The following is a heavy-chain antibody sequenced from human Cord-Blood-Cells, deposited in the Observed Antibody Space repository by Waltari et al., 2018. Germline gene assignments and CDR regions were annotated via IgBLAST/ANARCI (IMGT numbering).Heavy chain of an antibody. J-gene: IGHJ3*02. CDR3: ARVLLTDDAFDI. D-gene: IGHD7-27*01. Sequence: QVQLVESGGGVVQPGRSLGLPCAASGFPFSRYAMHWVRQAPGKGLEWVAVISYDGSNKYYADSVKGRFTISRDNSKNTLYLQMNSLRAEDTAVYYCARVLLTDDAFDIWGQGTMVTVSS. CDR1: GFPFSRYA. CDR2: ISYDGSNK. V-gene: IGHV3-30-3*01.